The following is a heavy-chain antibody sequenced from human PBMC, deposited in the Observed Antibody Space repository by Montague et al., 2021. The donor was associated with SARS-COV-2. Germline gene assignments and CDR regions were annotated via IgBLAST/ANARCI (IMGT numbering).Heavy chain of an antibody. J-gene: IGHJ3*02. D-gene: IGHD6-19*01. CDR2: IYYSGST. V-gene: IGHV4-59*01. CDR1: GGSISSYY. CDR3: ARGSGWMGNAFDI. Sequence: SETLSLTCTVSGGSISSYYWSWIRQPPGKGLEWIGYIYYSGSTNYNPSLKSRVTISVDTSKNQFSLKLSSVAAADTAVYYCARGSGWMGNAFDIWGQGTVVTVSS.